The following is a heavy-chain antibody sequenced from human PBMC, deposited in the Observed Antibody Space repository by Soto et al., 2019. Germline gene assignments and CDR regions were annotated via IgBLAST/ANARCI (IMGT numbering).Heavy chain of an antibody. CDR2: ISSSSSYI. Sequence: GSLRLSCAASGFTFSSYSMNWVRQAPGKGLEWVSSISSSSSYIYYADSVKGRFTISRDNAKNSLYLQMNSLRAEDTAVYYCARDRCSGGSCYTNYGMDVWGQGTTVTVSS. D-gene: IGHD2-15*01. CDR1: GFTFSSYS. V-gene: IGHV3-21*01. CDR3: ARDRCSGGSCYTNYGMDV. J-gene: IGHJ6*02.